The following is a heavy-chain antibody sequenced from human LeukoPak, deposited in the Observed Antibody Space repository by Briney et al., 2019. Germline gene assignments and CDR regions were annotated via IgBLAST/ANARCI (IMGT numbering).Heavy chain of an antibody. CDR2: INHSGST. J-gene: IGHJ3*02. CDR1: GGSFSGYY. Sequence: SETLSLTCAVYGGSFSGYYWSWIRQPPGKGLEWIGEINHSGSTNYNPSLKSRVTISVDTSKNQFSLKLSSVTAADTAVYYCARVSMATGPLDAFDIWGQGTMVTVSS. CDR3: ARVSMATGPLDAFDI. D-gene: IGHD3-10*01. V-gene: IGHV4-34*01.